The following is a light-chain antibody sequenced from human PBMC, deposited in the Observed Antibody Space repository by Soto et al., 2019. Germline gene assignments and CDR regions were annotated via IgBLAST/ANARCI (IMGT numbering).Light chain of an antibody. Sequence: EIVLTQSPGTLSLSPGERATLSCRASQSVSSNYLAWYQQKPGQAPRLLIYGASTRATGIPDRFSGSGSGTDFTLTISRLETEDFAVYYCQQYGSSPWTFGQGTQVDIK. J-gene: IGKJ1*01. V-gene: IGKV3-20*01. CDR2: GAS. CDR1: QSVSSNY. CDR3: QQYGSSPWT.